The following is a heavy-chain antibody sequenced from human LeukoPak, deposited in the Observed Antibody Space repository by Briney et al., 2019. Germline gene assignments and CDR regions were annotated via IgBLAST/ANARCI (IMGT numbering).Heavy chain of an antibody. J-gene: IGHJ4*02. CDR3: ARGYYDSSGYYNYFDY. CDR2: INPNSGGT. CDR1: GYTFTGYY. D-gene: IGHD3-22*01. V-gene: IGHV1-2*02. Sequence: ASVTVSCKASGYTFTGYYMHWVRQAPGQGLEWMGWINPNSGGTNYAQKFQGRVTMTRDTSISTAYMELSRLRSDDTAVYYCARGYYDSSGYYNYFDYWGQGTLVTVSS.